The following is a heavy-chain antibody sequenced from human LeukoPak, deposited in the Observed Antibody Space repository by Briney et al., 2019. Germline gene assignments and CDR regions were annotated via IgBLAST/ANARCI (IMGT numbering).Heavy chain of an antibody. Sequence: PGGSLRLSCAASGFTFSSYAMTWVRQAPGKGLEWVSTISGRGGNTYYAISVKGRFTISRDNSKNTLYLQMSSLRAEDTAVYYCAKGVSSSSPFDYWGQGTLVTVSS. CDR1: GFTFSSYA. CDR3: AKGVSSSSPFDY. J-gene: IGHJ4*02. V-gene: IGHV3-23*01. D-gene: IGHD6-6*01. CDR2: ISGRGGNT.